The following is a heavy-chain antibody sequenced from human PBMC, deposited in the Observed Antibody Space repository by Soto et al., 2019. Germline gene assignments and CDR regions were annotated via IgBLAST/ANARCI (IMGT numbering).Heavy chain of an antibody. CDR3: ARDGVVANNYYGMDV. CDR2: IYYSGST. D-gene: IGHD5-12*01. CDR1: GGSISSYY. J-gene: IGHJ6*02. V-gene: IGHV4-59*01. Sequence: KTSETLSLTCTVSGGSISSYYWSWIRQPPGKGLEWIGYIYYSGSTNYNPSLKSRVTISVDTSKNQFSLKLSSVTAADTAVYYCARDGVVANNYYGMDVWGQGTTVTVSS.